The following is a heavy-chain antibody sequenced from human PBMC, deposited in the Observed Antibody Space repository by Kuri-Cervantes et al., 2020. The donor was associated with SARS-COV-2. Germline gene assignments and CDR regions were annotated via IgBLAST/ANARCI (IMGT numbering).Heavy chain of an antibody. J-gene: IGHJ6*02. D-gene: IGHD1-26*01. CDR3: ARKDSGSYPNNYYGMDV. CDR2: ISAYNGNT. CDR1: GYTFTSYG. Sequence: ASVTVSCKASGYTFTSYGISWVRQAPGQGLEWMGWISAYNGNTNYAQKLQGRVTMTTDTSTSTAYMELGSLRSGDTAVYYCARKDSGSYPNNYYGMDVWGQGTTVTVSS. V-gene: IGHV1-18*01.